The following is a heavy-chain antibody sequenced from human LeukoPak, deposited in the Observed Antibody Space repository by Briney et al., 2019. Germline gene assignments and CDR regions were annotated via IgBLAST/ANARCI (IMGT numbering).Heavy chain of an antibody. CDR3: ARDLPYIVVVPAAEGLDL. CDR1: GFTSSSYA. J-gene: IGHJ2*01. V-gene: IGHV3-30*04. Sequence: PGGSLRLSCAASGFTSSSYAMHWVRQAPGKGLEWVAVISYDGSNKYYADSVKGRFTISRDNSKNTLYLQMNSLRAEDTAVYYCARDLPYIVVVPAAEGLDLWGRGTLVTVSS. CDR2: ISYDGSNK. D-gene: IGHD2-2*01.